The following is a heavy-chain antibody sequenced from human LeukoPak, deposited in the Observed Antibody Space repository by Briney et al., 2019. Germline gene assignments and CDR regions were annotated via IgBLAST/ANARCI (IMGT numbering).Heavy chain of an antibody. J-gene: IGHJ4*02. V-gene: IGHV3-48*03. CDR2: ISSASNNI. Sequence: GGSLRLSRAVSGFTFTYYSMNCVRHAPGGGREWVAHISSASNNIYYEDSVKGPFTLSRDNAKNSLYLQMNSLRAEDTGVYYCARGGDTWVEGAPETFDHWGQGSLVTV. CDR3: ARGGDTWVEGAPETFDH. D-gene: IGHD1-26*01. CDR1: GFTFTYYS.